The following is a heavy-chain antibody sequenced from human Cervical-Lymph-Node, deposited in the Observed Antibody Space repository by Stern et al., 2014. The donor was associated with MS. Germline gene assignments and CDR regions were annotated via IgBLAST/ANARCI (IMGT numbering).Heavy chain of an antibody. Sequence: VQLVESGGGVVQPGRSLRLSCAASGFTFSSYGMHWVRQAPGKGLEWVAVIWYDGSNKYYADSVKGRFTISRDNSKNTLYLQMNSLRAEDTAVYYCARDRRRGYSYGSFDYWGQGTLVTVSS. J-gene: IGHJ4*02. CDR1: GFTFSSYG. CDR3: ARDRRRGYSYGSFDY. D-gene: IGHD5-18*01. CDR2: IWYDGSNK. V-gene: IGHV3-33*01.